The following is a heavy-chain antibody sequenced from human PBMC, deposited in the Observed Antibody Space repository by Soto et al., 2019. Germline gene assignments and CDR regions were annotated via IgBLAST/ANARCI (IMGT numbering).Heavy chain of an antibody. Sequence: PSETLSLTCTVSGGSISSGGYYWSWIRQHPGKGLEWIGYIYYSGSTYYNPSLKSRVTISVDTSKNQFSLKLSSVTAADTAVYYCARGARAAAGSPHNYYYMDVWGKGTTVTVSS. CDR1: GGSISSGGYY. D-gene: IGHD6-13*01. J-gene: IGHJ6*03. V-gene: IGHV4-31*03. CDR2: IYYSGST. CDR3: ARGARAAAGSPHNYYYMDV.